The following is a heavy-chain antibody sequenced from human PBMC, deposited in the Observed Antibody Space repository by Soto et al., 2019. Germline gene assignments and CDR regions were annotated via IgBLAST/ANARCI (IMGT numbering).Heavy chain of an antibody. J-gene: IGHJ6*03. CDR3: ARELWFGEYRYWDNYYYYMDV. V-gene: IGHV4-39*02. Sequence: SETLSLTCTVSGGSISSSSYYWGWIRQPPGKGLEWIGSIYYSGSTYYKPSLKSRVTISVDTSKNQFSLKLSSVTAADTAVYYCARELWFGEYRYWDNYYYYMDVWGKGTTVTVSS. D-gene: IGHD3-10*01. CDR2: IYYSGST. CDR1: GGSISSSSYY.